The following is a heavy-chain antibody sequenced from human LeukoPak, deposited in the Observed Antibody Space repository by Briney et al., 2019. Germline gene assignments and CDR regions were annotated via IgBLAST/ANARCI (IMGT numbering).Heavy chain of an antibody. Sequence: GGSLRLSCAASGFTFSSYEMNWVRQAPGKGLEWVSYISSSGSTIYYADSVKGRFTISRDNSKNTLYLQMDSLRAEDTAVYYCAKDLDSRPYYFDYWGQGTLVTVSS. D-gene: IGHD3-9*01. V-gene: IGHV3-48*03. CDR3: AKDLDSRPYYFDY. J-gene: IGHJ4*02. CDR2: ISSSGSTI. CDR1: GFTFSSYE.